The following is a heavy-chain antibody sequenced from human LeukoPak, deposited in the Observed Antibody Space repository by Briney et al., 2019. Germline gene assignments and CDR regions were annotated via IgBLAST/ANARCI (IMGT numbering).Heavy chain of an antibody. CDR2: ISSDGNSK. CDR3: ARDGSIIAAGTIDY. J-gene: IGHJ4*02. D-gene: IGHD6-25*01. Sequence: PGGPLRLSCAASGFTFNNYAMHWVRQAPGKGLEWVAVISSDGNSKFYADSVRGRFTISRDNSKNTLSLQMNSLRAEDTAVYYCARDGSIIAAGTIDYWGQGTLVTVSS. V-gene: IGHV3-30-3*01. CDR1: GFTFNNYA.